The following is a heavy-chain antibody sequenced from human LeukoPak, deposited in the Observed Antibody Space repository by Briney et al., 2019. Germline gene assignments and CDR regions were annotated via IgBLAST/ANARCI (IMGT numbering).Heavy chain of an antibody. D-gene: IGHD3-10*01. Sequence: SETLSLTCTVSGGSFSSSYWSWIRQPAGKGLEWIGRIYISGSTDYNPSLKSRVTMSVDTSKNQFSLKLSSVTAADTAIYYCARDGSSYYSGSGSYSSEYLQHWGQGTLVTVSS. CDR2: IYISGST. CDR1: GGSFSSSY. V-gene: IGHV4-4*07. CDR3: ARDGSSYYSGSGSYSSEYLQH. J-gene: IGHJ1*01.